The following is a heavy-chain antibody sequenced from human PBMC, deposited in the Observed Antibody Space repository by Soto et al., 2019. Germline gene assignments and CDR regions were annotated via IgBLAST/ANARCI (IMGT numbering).Heavy chain of an antibody. CDR3: VRRYCSSTSCTFDY. CDR2: ISSSGSTI. D-gene: IGHD2-2*01. Sequence: LRLSCAASGFTFSSYEMNWVRQAPGKGLEWVSYISSSGSTIYYADSVKGRFTISRDNAKSSLFLQMSSLRAEDTAVYYCVRRYCSSTSCTFDYWGQGTLVTVSS. J-gene: IGHJ4*02. V-gene: IGHV3-48*03. CDR1: GFTFSSYE.